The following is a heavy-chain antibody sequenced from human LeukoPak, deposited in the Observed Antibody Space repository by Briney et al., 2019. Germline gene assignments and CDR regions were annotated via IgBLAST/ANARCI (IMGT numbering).Heavy chain of an antibody. D-gene: IGHD5-12*01. CDR2: IYPGDSDT. CDR1: GFHFTTYW. J-gene: IGHJ4*02. V-gene: IGHV5-51*01. CDR3: ARSGGYPDY. Sequence: GGSLQISCKVSGFHFTTYWIGWVRQMPGKGLEWMGIIYPGDSDTRYSPSFQGQVTISADKSISTAYLQWSSLKASDTAMYYCARSGGYPDYWGQGTLITVSS.